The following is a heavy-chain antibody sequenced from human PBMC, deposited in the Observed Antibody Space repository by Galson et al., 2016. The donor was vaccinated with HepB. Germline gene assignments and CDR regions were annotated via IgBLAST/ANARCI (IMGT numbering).Heavy chain of an antibody. D-gene: IGHD6-19*01. CDR3: ARGLGSGWFGVLNY. Sequence: SVKVSCKASGGTFSNYAISWVRQAPGQGLEWVGRIIPILDIANYAQRFQGRVTITADKSTSTAYMELSSLRSEDTAVYYCARGLGSGWFGVLNYWGQGTLVIVSS. V-gene: IGHV1-69*04. J-gene: IGHJ4*02. CDR2: IIPILDIA. CDR1: GGTFSNYA.